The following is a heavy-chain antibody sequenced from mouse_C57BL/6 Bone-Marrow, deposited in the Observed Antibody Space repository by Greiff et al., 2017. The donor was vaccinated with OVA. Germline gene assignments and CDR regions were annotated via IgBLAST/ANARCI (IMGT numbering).Heavy chain of an antibody. J-gene: IGHJ3*01. CDR2: ISSGGDYI. CDR1: GFTFSSYA. V-gene: IGHV5-9-1*02. Sequence: EVKVVESGAGLVKPGGSLKLSCAASGFTFSSYAMSWVRQTPEKRLEWVAYISSGGDYIYYADTVKGRFTISRDNARNTLYLQMSSLKSEDTAMYYCTRDYGWFAYWGQGTLVTVSA. CDR3: TRDYGWFAY. D-gene: IGHD2-4*01.